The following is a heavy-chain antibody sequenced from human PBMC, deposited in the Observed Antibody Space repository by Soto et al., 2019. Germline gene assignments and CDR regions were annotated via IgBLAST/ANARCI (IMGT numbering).Heavy chain of an antibody. CDR3: ARDRASITMIVVSAFDI. Sequence: GGSLRLSCAASGFTFSSYAMHWVRQAPGKGLEWVAVISYDGSNKYYADSVKGRFTISRDNSKNTLYLQMNSLRAEDTAVYYCARDRASITMIVVSAFDIWGQGTMVTVSS. J-gene: IGHJ3*02. CDR2: ISYDGSNK. V-gene: IGHV3-30-3*01. CDR1: GFTFSSYA. D-gene: IGHD3-22*01.